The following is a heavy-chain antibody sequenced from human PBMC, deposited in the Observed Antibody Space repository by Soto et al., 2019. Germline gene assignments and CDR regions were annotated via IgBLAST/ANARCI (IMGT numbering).Heavy chain of an antibody. CDR2: INNSSSYT. Sequence: QVQLVESGGGLVKPGGSLRLSCAASGFTFSDYYMRWIRQAPGKGLEWISYINNSSSYTNYADSVKGRFTISIDNAKNSLYLQMNSLRAENTSVYYCARTIAAAGGRRYFDLWGRGTLVTVS. CDR3: ARTIAAAGGRRYFDL. D-gene: IGHD6-13*01. V-gene: IGHV3-11*05. CDR1: GFTFSDYY. J-gene: IGHJ2*01.